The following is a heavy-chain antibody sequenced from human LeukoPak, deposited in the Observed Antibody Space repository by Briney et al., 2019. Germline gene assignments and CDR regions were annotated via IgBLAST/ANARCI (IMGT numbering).Heavy chain of an antibody. CDR2: IKPDGSVG. CDR3: AREACSSTSCRYYYYYYYMDV. J-gene: IGHJ6*03. D-gene: IGHD2-2*01. Sequence: GGSLRLSCAASGFTFSSYWMTWVRQAPGKGLEWVANIKPDGSVGYYADSVKGRFTISRDNAKNSLYLQMNSLRAEDTAVYYCAREACSSTSCRYYYYYYYMDVWGKGTTVTVSS. CDR1: GFTFSSYW. V-gene: IGHV3-7*01.